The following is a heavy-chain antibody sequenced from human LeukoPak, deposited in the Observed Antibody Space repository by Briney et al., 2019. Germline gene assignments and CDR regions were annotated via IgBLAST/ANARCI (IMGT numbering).Heavy chain of an antibody. J-gene: IGHJ6*03. CDR3: ARLARPAGTYRYYYYYMDV. Sequence: DPSETLSLTRTVSGYSISSGYYWGWIRQPPGKGLEWIGEINHSGSTNYNPSLKSRVTISVDTSKNQFSLKLSSVTAADTAVYYCARLARPAGTYRYYYYYMDVWGKGTTVTISS. CDR1: GYSISSGYY. D-gene: IGHD6-13*01. V-gene: IGHV4-38-2*02. CDR2: INHSGST.